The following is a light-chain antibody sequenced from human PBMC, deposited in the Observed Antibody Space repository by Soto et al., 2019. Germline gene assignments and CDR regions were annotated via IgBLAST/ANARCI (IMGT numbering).Light chain of an antibody. V-gene: IGKV3-20*01. J-gene: IGKJ1*01. Sequence: IVLTQSLGTLSLSPGERATLSCRASQSVSSSYLGWYQQKPGQAPRLLSYDASSRATGIPDRFSASGSGTEFTLTISRLEPEDFAVYYCQQYGTSPWTFGQGTKVDIK. CDR3: QQYGTSPWT. CDR1: QSVSSSY. CDR2: DAS.